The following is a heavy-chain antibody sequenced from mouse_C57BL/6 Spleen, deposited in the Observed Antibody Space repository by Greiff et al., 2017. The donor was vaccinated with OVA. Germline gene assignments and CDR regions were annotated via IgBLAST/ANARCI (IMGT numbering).Heavy chain of an antibody. D-gene: IGHD1-2*01. Sequence: EVQLQQSGPGLVKPSQSLSLTCSVTGYSITSGYYWNWIRQFPGNKLEWMGYISYDGSNNSNPSLKNRISITRDTSKNQFFLKLNSVTTEDTATYYCAREEGRRYFDVWGTGTTVTVSS. V-gene: IGHV3-6*01. CDR1: GYSITSGYY. J-gene: IGHJ1*03. CDR2: ISYDGSN. CDR3: AREEGRRYFDV.